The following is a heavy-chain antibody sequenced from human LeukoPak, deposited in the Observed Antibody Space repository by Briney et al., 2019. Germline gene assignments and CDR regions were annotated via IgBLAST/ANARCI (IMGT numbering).Heavy chain of an antibody. CDR3: ARDYNDILTGFTIWYYYGMDV. Sequence: SVKVSCKASGGTFSSYAISWVRQAPGQGLEWMGGIIPIFGTANYAQKFQGRVTITADKSTSTAYVELSSLRSEDTAVYYCARDYNDILTGFTIWYYYGMDVWGKGTTVTVSS. D-gene: IGHD3-9*01. J-gene: IGHJ6*04. V-gene: IGHV1-69*06. CDR1: GGTFSSYA. CDR2: IIPIFGTA.